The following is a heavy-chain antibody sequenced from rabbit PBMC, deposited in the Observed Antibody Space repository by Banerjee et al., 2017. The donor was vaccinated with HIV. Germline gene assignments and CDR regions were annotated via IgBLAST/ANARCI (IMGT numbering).Heavy chain of an antibody. CDR2: INTSSGNT. J-gene: IGHJ3*01. CDR3: ARGIDIGTHLDL. CDR1: GFSFSNKYV. V-gene: IGHV1S45*01. Sequence: QEQLEESGGDLVKPEGSLTLTCTASGFSFSNKYVMCWVRQAPGKGLEWIGCINTSSGNTVYASWAKGRFTISKTSTTVTLQMTSLTAADTATYFCARGIDIGTHLDLWGQGTLVTVS.